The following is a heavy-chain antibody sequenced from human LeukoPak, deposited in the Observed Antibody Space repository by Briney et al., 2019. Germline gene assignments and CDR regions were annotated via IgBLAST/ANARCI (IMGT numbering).Heavy chain of an antibody. D-gene: IGHD5-18*01. CDR2: ISGSSSTI. CDR1: GFTFSTYS. V-gene: IGHV3-48*02. J-gene: IGHJ6*02. Sequence: GGSLRLSCAASGFTFSTYSMNWVRQAPGGGLEWRSYISGSSSTIFYADSAKGRFTISRDNAKNSLYLQMNSLRDEDTAVYYCARSGFTWIQHPYAMDVWGPGTTVTVSS. CDR3: ARSGFTWIQHPYAMDV.